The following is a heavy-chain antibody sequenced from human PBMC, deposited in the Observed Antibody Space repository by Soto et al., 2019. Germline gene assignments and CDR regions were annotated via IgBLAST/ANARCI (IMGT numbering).Heavy chain of an antibody. CDR1: GYSFTSYW. D-gene: IGHD6-13*01. V-gene: IGHV5-51*01. CDR2: IYPGDSDT. CDR3: ARRADARRIAAAGTNFGD. Sequence: PGESLKISCKGSGYSFTSYWIGWVRQMPGKGLEWMGIIYPGDSDTRYSPSFQGQVTISADKSISTAYLQWSSLKASDTAMYYCARRADARRIAAAGTNFGDWGQGSLVTFSS. J-gene: IGHJ4*02.